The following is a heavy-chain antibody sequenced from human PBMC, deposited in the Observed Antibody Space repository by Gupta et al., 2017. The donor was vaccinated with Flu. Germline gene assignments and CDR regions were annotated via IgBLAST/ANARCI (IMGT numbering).Heavy chain of an antibody. Sequence: EVQRVESGGGWLQPGGSLGLSWLAPGFTFSSYSLNWVRQVPGKGLEWVSYISSSSRTIYYADSVKGRFTISRDNAKNSVYLQMNSLRVEDTAVYYCATYYDSSGYQTWGQGTLVTVSS. CDR2: ISSSSRTI. V-gene: IGHV3-48*01. CDR1: GFTFSSYS. CDR3: ATYYDSSGYQT. D-gene: IGHD3-22*01. J-gene: IGHJ5*02.